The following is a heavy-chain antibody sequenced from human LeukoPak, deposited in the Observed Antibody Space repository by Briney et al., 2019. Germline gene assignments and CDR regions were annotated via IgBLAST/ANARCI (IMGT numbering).Heavy chain of an antibody. CDR3: AKDIHSSGWYFDY. D-gene: IGHD6-19*01. V-gene: IGHV3-9*01. J-gene: IGHJ4*02. Sequence: GGSLRLSCAASGFTFDDYAMHWVRQAPGKGLEWVSGISWNSGGIGYADSVKGRFTISRDNAKNSLYLQMNSLRGEDTALYYCAKDIHSSGWYFDYWGQGTLVSVSS. CDR1: GFTFDDYA. CDR2: ISWNSGGI.